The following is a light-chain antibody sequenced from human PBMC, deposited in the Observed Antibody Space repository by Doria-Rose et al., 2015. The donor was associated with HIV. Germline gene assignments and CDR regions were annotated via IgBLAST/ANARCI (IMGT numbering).Light chain of an antibody. CDR1: QRVKSSY. Sequence: EIVLTQSPGTLSLSPGGRATLSCRASQRVKSSYLAWYQQKPGQAPRLLIYDASTRATGIPDRFRGSGSGTDFTLTISRLGPEDVAVYYCQQYGTSRGTFGQGTRLEI. J-gene: IGKJ5*01. V-gene: IGKV3-20*01. CDR3: QQYGTSRGT. CDR2: DAS.